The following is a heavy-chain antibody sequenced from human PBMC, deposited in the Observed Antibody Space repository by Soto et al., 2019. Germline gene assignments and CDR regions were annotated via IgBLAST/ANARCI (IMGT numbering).Heavy chain of an antibody. V-gene: IGHV4-39*01. Sequence: PSETLSLTSSVSCDSIGSSSYYRGWIRQPPGKGLEWIATIYYSGSTYYNPSLKSRVTISADTSKNQFSLKLSSVTAADTAVYYCARHGDIGSNTRHGDYYGRDVWGQGNTVT. D-gene: IGHD1-26*01. CDR2: IYYSGST. CDR3: ARHGDIGSNTRHGDYYGRDV. J-gene: IGHJ6*02. CDR1: CDSIGSSSYY.